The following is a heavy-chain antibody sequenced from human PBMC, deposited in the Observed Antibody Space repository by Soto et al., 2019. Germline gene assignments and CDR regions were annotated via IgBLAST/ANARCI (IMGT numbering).Heavy chain of an antibody. CDR1: GYTFSDYY. CDR3: AKDQAQYGSGYFYGMDV. D-gene: IGHD3-10*01. Sequence: QVQLVQSGAEVRKPGASVKVSCKASGYTFSDYYIHWVRQAPGQGLEWMGWINPNSGGTKYAPKFQGGVTMTRDTSITTAYMELSRLRSGDTAVYYCAKDQAQYGSGYFYGMDVWGQGTAVTVSS. J-gene: IGHJ6*02. CDR2: INPNSGGT. V-gene: IGHV1-2*02.